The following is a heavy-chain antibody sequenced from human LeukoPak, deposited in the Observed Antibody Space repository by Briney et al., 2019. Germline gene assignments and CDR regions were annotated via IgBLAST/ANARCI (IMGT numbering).Heavy chain of an antibody. V-gene: IGHV3-21*01. Sequence: NTGGSLRLSCAASGFTFSSYSMNWVRQAPGKGLEWVSSISSSSSYIYYADSVKGRFTISRDNAKNSLYLQMNSLRAEDTAAYYCARVLVVIPPDDAFDIWGQGTMVTVSS. CDR2: ISSSSSYI. CDR1: GFTFSSYS. D-gene: IGHD3-22*01. CDR3: ARVLVVIPPDDAFDI. J-gene: IGHJ3*02.